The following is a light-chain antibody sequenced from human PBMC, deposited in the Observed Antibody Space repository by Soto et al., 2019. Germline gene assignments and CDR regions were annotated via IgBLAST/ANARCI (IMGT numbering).Light chain of an antibody. J-gene: IGKJ4*01. Sequence: EIVLTQSPVTLSLSPGERATLSCRASQSVNSYLVWYQQKPGQAPRLFIYDASNRATGIPARFSGSGSGTDFTLTIASLEPEDFAVYYCQQRSNWPYLTCGGGTRV. CDR2: DAS. CDR3: QQRSNWPYLT. CDR1: QSVNSY. V-gene: IGKV3-11*01.